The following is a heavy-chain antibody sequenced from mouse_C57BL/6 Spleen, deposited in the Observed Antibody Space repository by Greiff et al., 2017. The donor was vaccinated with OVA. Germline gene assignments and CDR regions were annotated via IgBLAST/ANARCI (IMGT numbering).Heavy chain of an antibody. CDR3: ARSTVVAHDV. Sequence: QVQLQQSGAELARPGASVKMSCKASGYTFTSYTMHWVKQRPGQGLEWIGYINPSSGYTKYNQKFKDKATLTADKSSSTAYMQLSSLTSEDSAVYYCARSTVVAHDVWGTGTTVTVSS. V-gene: IGHV1-4*01. CDR1: GYTFTSYT. CDR2: INPSSGYT. D-gene: IGHD1-1*01. J-gene: IGHJ1*03.